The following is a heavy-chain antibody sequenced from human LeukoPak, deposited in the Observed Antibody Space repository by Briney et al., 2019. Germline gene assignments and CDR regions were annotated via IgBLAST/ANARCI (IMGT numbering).Heavy chain of an antibody. CDR2: ISSSSSTI. CDR3: ASSEREGLDY. D-gene: IGHD1-1*01. V-gene: IGHV3-48*01. Sequence: PGGSLRLSCAASGFTFSSYSMNWVRQAPGKGLEWVSYISSSSSTIYYADSVKGRFTISRDNAKSSLYLQMNSLRAEDTAVYYCASSEREGLDYWGQGTLVTVSS. CDR1: GFTFSSYS. J-gene: IGHJ4*02.